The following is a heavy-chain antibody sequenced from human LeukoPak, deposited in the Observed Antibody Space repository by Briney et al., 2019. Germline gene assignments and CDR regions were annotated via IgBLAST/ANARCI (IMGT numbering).Heavy chain of an antibody. V-gene: IGHV4-61*02. J-gene: IGHJ6*03. D-gene: IGHD5-12*01. CDR2: IYTSGST. CDR3: ARVSSVWIKDYYYYMDV. CDR1: GGSISSGSYY. Sequence: SETLSLTCTVSGGSISSGSYYWSWIRQPPGKGLEWIGRIYTSGSTNYNPSLKSRVTISVDTSKNQFSLKLSSVTAADTAVYYCARVSSVWIKDYYYYMDVWGKGTTVTVSS.